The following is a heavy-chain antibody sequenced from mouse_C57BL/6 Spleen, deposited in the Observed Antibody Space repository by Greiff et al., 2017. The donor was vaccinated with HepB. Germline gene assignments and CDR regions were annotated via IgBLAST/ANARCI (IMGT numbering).Heavy chain of an antibody. D-gene: IGHD1-1*01. CDR1: GYTFTDYN. J-gene: IGHJ4*01. Sequence: EVQLQQSGPELVKPGASVKMSCKASGYTFTDYNMHWVKQSHGKRLEWIGYINPNNGGTSYNQKFKGKATLTVNKSSSTAYMELRSLTSEDSAVYYCALYYGSSYGGMDYWGQGTSVTVSS. V-gene: IGHV1-22*01. CDR3: ALYYGSSYGGMDY. CDR2: INPNNGGT.